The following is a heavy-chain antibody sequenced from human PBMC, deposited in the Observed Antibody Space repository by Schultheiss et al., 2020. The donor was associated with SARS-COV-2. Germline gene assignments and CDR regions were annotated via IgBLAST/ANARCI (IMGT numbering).Heavy chain of an antibody. Sequence: GGSLRLSCAASGFTFSSYAMSWVRQAPGKGLEWVSGISGSGGSTYYAGSVKGRFTISRDNSKNTLYLQMNSLRAEDTAVYYCANGSGSYLFDPWGQGTLVTVSS. CDR1: GFTFSSYA. D-gene: IGHD3-10*01. J-gene: IGHJ5*02. CDR3: ANGSGSYLFDP. V-gene: IGHV3-23*01. CDR2: ISGSGGST.